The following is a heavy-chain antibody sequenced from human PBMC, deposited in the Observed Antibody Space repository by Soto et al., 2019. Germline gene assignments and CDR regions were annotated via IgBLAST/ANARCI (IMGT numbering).Heavy chain of an antibody. CDR2: TSYDGSNN. D-gene: IGHD3-16*01. J-gene: IGHJ4*02. CDR3: ARWGTTGGLDV. Sequence: QVQLVESGGGVVQPGTSLRLSCVGSGFTFRSYVIHWVRQAPVKGLEWVALTSYDGSNNFYGDSVKGRFTISRHKSRNTVELQMDSLRFEDTALYFCARWGTTGGLDVWGQGTLVSVSS. CDR1: GFTFRSYV. V-gene: IGHV3-33*05.